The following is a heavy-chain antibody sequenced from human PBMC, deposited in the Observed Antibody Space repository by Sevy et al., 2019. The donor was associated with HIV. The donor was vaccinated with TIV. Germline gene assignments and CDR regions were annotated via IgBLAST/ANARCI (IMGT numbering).Heavy chain of an antibody. CDR3: IKHAVAAGFGY. D-gene: IGHD6-13*01. CDR1: GFTFSASA. J-gene: IGHJ4*02. CDR2: MKSKADNYAT. V-gene: IGHV3-73*01. Sequence: GGSLRLSCGASGFTFSASAIHWVRQAPGKGLEWVGRMKSKADNYATSFAASVKGRFTVSRDDSQNTAHLQMNSLKTEDTAVYYCIKHAVAAGFGYWGQGALVTVSS.